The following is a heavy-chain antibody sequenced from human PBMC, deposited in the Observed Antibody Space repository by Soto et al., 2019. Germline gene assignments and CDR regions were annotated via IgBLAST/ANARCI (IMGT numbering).Heavy chain of an antibody. J-gene: IGHJ4*02. CDR1: GFTFSGSA. CDR2: IRSKANSYAT. CDR3: TLTYYDFWSGYPETDY. Sequence: GGSLRLSCAASGFTFSGSAMHWVRQASGKGLEWVGRIRSKANSYATAYAASVKGRFTISRDDSKNTAYLQMNSLKTEDTAVYYCTLTYYDFWSGYPETDYWGQGTLVTVSS. D-gene: IGHD3-3*01. V-gene: IGHV3-73*01.